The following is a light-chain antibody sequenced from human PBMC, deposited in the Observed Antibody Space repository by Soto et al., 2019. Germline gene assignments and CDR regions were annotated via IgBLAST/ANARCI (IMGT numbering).Light chain of an antibody. CDR3: QQYESYSGT. V-gene: IGKV1-33*01. Sequence: DIQMTQSPSSLSASVGDRVTITCQASQDIKNYLNWYQQKSGKAPKLLIYDASDLETGVPSRFSGSGSGTEFTLTISGLHPDDFATYYCQQYESYSGTFGPGTKVDIK. CDR1: QDIKNY. CDR2: DAS. J-gene: IGKJ1*01.